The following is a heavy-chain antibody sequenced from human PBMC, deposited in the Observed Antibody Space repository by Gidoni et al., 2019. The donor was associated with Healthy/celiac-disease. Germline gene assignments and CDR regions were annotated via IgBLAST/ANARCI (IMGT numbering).Heavy chain of an antibody. Sequence: QVQLVQSGAEVKKPGSSVKVSCKASGGTFRSYAISWVRQAPGQGLEWMGGIIPIFGTANYAQKFQGRVTITADESTSTAYMELSSLRSEDTAVYYCARVVAARDYYYYYGMDVWGQGTTVTVSS. CDR3: ARVVAARDYYYYYGMDV. J-gene: IGHJ6*02. CDR1: GGTFRSYA. D-gene: IGHD6-6*01. CDR2: IIPIFGTA. V-gene: IGHV1-69*01.